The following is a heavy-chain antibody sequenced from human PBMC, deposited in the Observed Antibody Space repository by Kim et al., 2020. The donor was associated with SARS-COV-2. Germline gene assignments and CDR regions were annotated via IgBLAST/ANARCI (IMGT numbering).Heavy chain of an antibody. D-gene: IGHD6-19*01. Sequence: GGSLRLSCTTSGFTFGDYAMNWFRQAPGKGLEWVGFIRSKAYGGTTEYAASVKGRFTISRDDSKSVAYLQMNSLKTEDTAVYYCTRSAVVYAFDIWGQGTMVTVSS. V-gene: IGHV3-49*03. CDR3: TRSAVVYAFDI. CDR1: GFTFGDYA. J-gene: IGHJ3*02. CDR2: IRSKAYGGTT.